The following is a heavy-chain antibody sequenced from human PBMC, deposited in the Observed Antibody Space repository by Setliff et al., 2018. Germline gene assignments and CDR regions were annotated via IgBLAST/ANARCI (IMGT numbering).Heavy chain of an antibody. J-gene: IGHJ6*03. CDR1: GGSFSGYY. CDR2: IIHSGST. D-gene: IGHD6-19*01. Sequence: PSETLSLTCAVYGGSFSGYYWSWIRQPPGKGLEWIGEIIHSGSTNYNPSLKSRFTISMDTSKNQSSLKVSSVTAADMAVYYCAREQWLDPPGYYYMDVWAKGTTVTVSS. V-gene: IGHV4-34*12. CDR3: AREQWLDPPGYYYMDV.